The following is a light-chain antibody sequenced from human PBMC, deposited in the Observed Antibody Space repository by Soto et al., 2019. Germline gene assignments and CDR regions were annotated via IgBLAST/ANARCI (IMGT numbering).Light chain of an antibody. J-gene: IGLJ2*01. CDR2: DVR. V-gene: IGLV2-14*01. CDR3: SSYTSSSTVI. Sequence: QSVLTQHASMSGSPGQSITISCTGTSSDIGGYNYISWYQQLPGKAPKFIIYDVRNRPSGVSNRFSGSRSGNTASLTISGLQAEDEADYYCSSYTSSSTVIFGGGTKLTVL. CDR1: SSDIGGYNY.